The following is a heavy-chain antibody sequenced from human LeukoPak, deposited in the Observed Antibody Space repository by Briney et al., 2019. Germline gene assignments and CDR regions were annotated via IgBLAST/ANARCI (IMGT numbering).Heavy chain of an antibody. CDR2: INHSGIT. V-gene: IGHV4-34*01. D-gene: IGHD2-15*01. J-gene: IGHJ5*02. CDR1: GGSFSDYY. Sequence: SETLSLTCAVYGGSFSDYYWSWIRQPPGKGLEYIGEINHSGITNYNPSLMSRVTISVDTSKNQFSLKLSSVTAADTAVYYCATRGFKGYCSDGSCYSRLPNWFDPWGQGTLVTVSS. CDR3: ATRGFKGYCSDGSCYSRLPNWFDP.